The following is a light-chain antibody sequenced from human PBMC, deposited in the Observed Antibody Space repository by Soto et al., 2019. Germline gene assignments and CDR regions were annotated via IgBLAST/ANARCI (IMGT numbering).Light chain of an antibody. V-gene: IGLV2-14*01. CDR2: EVS. CDR3: SSYTSSSPGLHV. J-gene: IGLJ1*01. CDR1: SSDVGGYNY. Sequence: QSALTQPASVSGSPGQSITISCTGTSSDVGGYNYVSWYQQHPGKAPKLMIYEVSNRPSGVSNRFSGSKSGNTASLTISGLQAEDEADYYCSSYTSSSPGLHVFGTGTKLTVL.